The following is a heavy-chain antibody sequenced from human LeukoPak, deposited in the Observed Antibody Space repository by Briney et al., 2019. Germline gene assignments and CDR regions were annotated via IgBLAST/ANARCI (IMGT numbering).Heavy chain of an antibody. J-gene: IGHJ4*02. CDR2: IKQDGRER. Sequence: PGGSLRLSCEASGFTFRSYWMNWARQAPGKALEWVANIKQDGRERYYVDSVKGRFTISRDNAKNSLYLQMSSLRVEDTAVYYCARSYGSGSYADYWGQGTLVTVSS. D-gene: IGHD3-10*01. V-gene: IGHV3-7*01. CDR1: GFTFRSYW. CDR3: ARSYGSGSYADY.